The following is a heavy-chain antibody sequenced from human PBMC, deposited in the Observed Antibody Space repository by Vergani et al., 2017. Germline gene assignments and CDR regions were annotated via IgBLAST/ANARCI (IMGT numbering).Heavy chain of an antibody. CDR1: GGSFSGYY. Sequence: QVQLQQWGAGLLKPSETLSLTCAVYGGSFSGYYWSWIRQPPGKGLEWIGEIYHSGSTNYNPSLKSRVTISVDKSKNQFSLKLSSVTAADTAVYYCARAYYYGSGSYYLIDYWGQGTLVTVSS. D-gene: IGHD3-10*01. V-gene: IGHV4-34*01. J-gene: IGHJ4*02. CDR3: ARAYYYGSGSYYLIDY. CDR2: IYHSGST.